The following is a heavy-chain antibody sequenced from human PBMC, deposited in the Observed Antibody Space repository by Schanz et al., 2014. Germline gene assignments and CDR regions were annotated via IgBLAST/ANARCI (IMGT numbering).Heavy chain of an antibody. CDR2: ILYDGSYK. Sequence: QVHLVESGGGVVQPGRSLRLSCAASGFTFSSYGMHWVRQAPGKGLEWVAVILYDGSYKDYADSVKGRFTISRDNSKNTLYLQMNSLRAEDTAVYFCARDRAAGYYDSGMSYYYYGMDVWGQGTTVTVS. D-gene: IGHD3-10*01. CDR3: ARDRAAGYYDSGMSYYYYGMDV. CDR1: GFTFSSYG. J-gene: IGHJ6*02. V-gene: IGHV3-30*03.